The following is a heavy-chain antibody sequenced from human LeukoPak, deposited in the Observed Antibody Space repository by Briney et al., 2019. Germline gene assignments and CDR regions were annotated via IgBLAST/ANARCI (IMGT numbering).Heavy chain of an antibody. Sequence: ASVKVSCKASGYTFTSYGISWVRQAPGRGLEWMGWISAYNGNTNYAQKLQGRVTMTTDTSTSTAYMELRSLRSDDTAVYYCARTYSSSWYYYYYYMGVWGKGTTVTISS. CDR2: ISAYNGNT. J-gene: IGHJ6*03. V-gene: IGHV1-18*04. D-gene: IGHD6-13*01. CDR1: GYTFTSYG. CDR3: ARTYSSSWYYYYYYMGV.